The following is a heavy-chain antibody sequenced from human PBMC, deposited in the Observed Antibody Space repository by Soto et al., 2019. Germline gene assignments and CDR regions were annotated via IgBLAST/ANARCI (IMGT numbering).Heavy chain of an antibody. D-gene: IGHD3-16*01. Sequence: EVQLVESGGGLVRPGGSLRLSCITSGLRFSGYSMNWVRQAPGRGLEWVSAISSSSSHVFYEASAKGRFTISRDNDNNTLHLQMNSLRAEDTAVYYCVTAQWGGGGNAYWGQGTLVTVSS. CDR2: ISSSSSHV. CDR3: VTAQWGGGGNAY. J-gene: IGHJ4*02. CDR1: GLRFSGYS. V-gene: IGHV3-21*01.